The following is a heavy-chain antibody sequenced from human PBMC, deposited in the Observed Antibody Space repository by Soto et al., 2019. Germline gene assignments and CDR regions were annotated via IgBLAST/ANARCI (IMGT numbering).Heavy chain of an antibody. CDR1: GFTFSDHY. V-gene: IGHV3-30*18. CDR2: ISYDGSNK. Sequence: PGGSLRLSCAASGFTFSDHYMSWLRQAPGKGLEWVAVISYDGSNKYYADSVKGRFTISRDNSKNTLYLQMNSLRAEDTAVYYCAKDLTGTTRYYYYGMDVWGQGTLVTVSS. D-gene: IGHD1-1*01. CDR3: AKDLTGTTRYYYYGMDV. J-gene: IGHJ6*02.